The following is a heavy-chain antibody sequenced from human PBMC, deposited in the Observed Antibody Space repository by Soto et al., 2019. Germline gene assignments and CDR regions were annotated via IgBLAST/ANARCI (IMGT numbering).Heavy chain of an antibody. CDR1: GYSFPTYW. Sequence: EVQLVQSGGEVKKPGESLKISCKGSGYSFPTYWISWVRQMPGKGLEWMGRIDTSDSYTSYRPSFQGHVTIAVDKSISTAYLQLSSLQASDTAMYYCAVHKKNADGLLDYWGHGNLVTVSS. CDR2: IDTSDSYT. CDR3: AVHKKNADGLLDY. J-gene: IGHJ4*01. D-gene: IGHD1-1*01. V-gene: IGHV5-10-1*03.